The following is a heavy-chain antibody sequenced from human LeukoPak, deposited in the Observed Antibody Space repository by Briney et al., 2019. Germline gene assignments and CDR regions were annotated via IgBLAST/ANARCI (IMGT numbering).Heavy chain of an antibody. CDR3: ARAGEGYYGSGSYYTQFAY. V-gene: IGHV4-59*01. CDR1: GGSISSYY. Sequence: SETLSLTCPISGGSISSYYWSWVRQPPGKGLEWVGYIYYSGSTNYNPSLKRRVTIAEDTSKHQYSLTLSSVTAADTAVYYCARAGEGYYGSGSYYTQFAYWGRGTLVTVSS. D-gene: IGHD3-10*01. J-gene: IGHJ4*02. CDR2: IYYSGST.